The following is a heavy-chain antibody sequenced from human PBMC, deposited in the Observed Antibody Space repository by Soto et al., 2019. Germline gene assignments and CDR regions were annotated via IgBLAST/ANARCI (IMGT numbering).Heavy chain of an antibody. Sequence: PGESLKSSCKGSGYSFTSYWIGWVRQMPGKGLEWMGIIYPGDSDTRYSPSFQGQVTISADKSISTAYLQWSSLKASDTAMYYCARPGYSSIAARPRFFRPRYYYGMDVWGQGTTVTVSS. J-gene: IGHJ6*02. CDR2: IYPGDSDT. D-gene: IGHD6-6*01. CDR3: ARPGYSSIAARPRFFRPRYYYGMDV. CDR1: GYSFTSYW. V-gene: IGHV5-51*01.